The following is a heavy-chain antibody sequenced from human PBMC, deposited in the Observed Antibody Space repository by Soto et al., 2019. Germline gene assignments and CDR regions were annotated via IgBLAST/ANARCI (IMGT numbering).Heavy chain of an antibody. J-gene: IGHJ5*02. D-gene: IGHD1-7*01. CDR3: ARSEAVRSEAGTTVVGPNNWLDP. V-gene: IGHV1-69*01. CDR1: GGTFSSYG. Sequence: QVQLVQSGAEVKKPGSSVKVSYKASGGTFSSYGISWVRQAPGQGLEWMGGITAIFGAANYAPKFQGRVTITADESTSTAYMEMNSLRSEDSAVYYCARSEAVRSEAGTTVVGPNNWLDPWGQGTLVTVSS. CDR2: ITAIFGAA.